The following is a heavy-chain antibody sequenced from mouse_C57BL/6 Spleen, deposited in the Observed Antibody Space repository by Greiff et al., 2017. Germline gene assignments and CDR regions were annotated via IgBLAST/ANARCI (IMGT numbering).Heavy chain of an antibody. CDR3: ARTGDGYLAWFAY. V-gene: IGHV5-17*01. CDR2: ISSGSSTI. D-gene: IGHD2-3*01. Sequence: DVMLVESGGGLVKPGGSLKLSCAASGFTFSDYGMHWVRQAPEKGLEWVAYISSGSSTIYYADTVKGRFTISRDNAKNTLFLQMTSLRSEDTAMYYCARTGDGYLAWFAYWGQGTLVTVSA. J-gene: IGHJ3*01. CDR1: GFTFSDYG.